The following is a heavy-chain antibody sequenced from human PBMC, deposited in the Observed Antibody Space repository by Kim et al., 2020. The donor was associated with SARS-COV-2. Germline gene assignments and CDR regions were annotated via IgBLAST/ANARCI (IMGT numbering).Heavy chain of an antibody. Sequence: GGSLRLSCAASGFTFSSYAMSWVRQAPGKGLEWVSAISGSGGSTYYADSVKGRFTISRDNSKNTLYLQMNSLRAEDTAVYYCAKDRIAAAGDAYYYYGMDVWGQGTTVTVSS. J-gene: IGHJ6*02. D-gene: IGHD6-13*01. CDR2: ISGSGGST. CDR1: GFTFSSYA. V-gene: IGHV3-23*01. CDR3: AKDRIAAAGDAYYYYGMDV.